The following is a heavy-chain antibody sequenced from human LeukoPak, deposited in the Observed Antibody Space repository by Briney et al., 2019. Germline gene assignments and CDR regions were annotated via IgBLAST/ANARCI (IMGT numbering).Heavy chain of an antibody. D-gene: IGHD5-24*01. CDR1: GYTFTGYY. Sequence: ASVKVSCKASGYTFTGYYMHGGRQAPGQGLEWMGWINPNSGGTNYAQKFQGRVTMTRDTSISTAYMELSRLRSDDTAVYYCARWRWLQGGQVHYYFDYWGQGTLVTISS. V-gene: IGHV1-2*02. J-gene: IGHJ4*02. CDR2: INPNSGGT. CDR3: ARWRWLQGGQVHYYFDY.